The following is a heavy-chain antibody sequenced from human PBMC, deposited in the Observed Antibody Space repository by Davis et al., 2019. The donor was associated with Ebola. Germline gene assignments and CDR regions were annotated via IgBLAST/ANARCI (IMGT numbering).Heavy chain of an antibody. Sequence: MPSETLSLTCAVYGVSFSGYYWNWIRQPPGQGLEWIGEINHSGRTNYNPSLKSRVTMSVDTSKNQFSLRLRSVTAADTAVYYCARGGGYGGYGMDVWGQGTTVTVSS. CDR1: GVSFSGYY. CDR2: INHSGRT. V-gene: IGHV4-34*01. D-gene: IGHD6-25*01. CDR3: ARGGGYGGYGMDV. J-gene: IGHJ6*02.